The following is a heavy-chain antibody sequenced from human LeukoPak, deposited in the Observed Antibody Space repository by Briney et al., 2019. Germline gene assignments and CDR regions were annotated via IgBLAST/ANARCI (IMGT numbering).Heavy chain of an antibody. Sequence: SGGSLRLSCAASGFTFSSYSMNWVRQAPGKGLEWVSHISSSSSTIYYADSVKGRFTISRDNAKTSLYPQMNSLRDEDTAMYYCASPSSGQSFDIWGQGTMVTVSS. V-gene: IGHV3-48*02. CDR2: ISSSSSTI. CDR3: ASPSSGQSFDI. CDR1: GFTFSSYS. J-gene: IGHJ3*02. D-gene: IGHD6-19*01.